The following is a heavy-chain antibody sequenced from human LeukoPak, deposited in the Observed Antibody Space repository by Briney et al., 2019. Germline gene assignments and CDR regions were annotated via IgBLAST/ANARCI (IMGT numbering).Heavy chain of an antibody. CDR1: GCSVISDTYY. CDR3: AIHAKYNYFDP. Sequence: SETLSLTCTVSGCSVISDTYYWGWIRQPPGKGLEWIVSIHYSESTYYTPSLKTRITMSVDTSKNQFSLKLRSVTAEDTAAYFCAIHAKYNYFDPWGQGTLVTVSS. J-gene: IGHJ5*02. V-gene: IGHV4-39*01. CDR2: IHYSEST.